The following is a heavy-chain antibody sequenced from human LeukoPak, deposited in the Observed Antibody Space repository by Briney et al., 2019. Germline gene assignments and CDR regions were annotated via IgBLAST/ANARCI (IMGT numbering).Heavy chain of an antibody. CDR3: AKERGDYGDFGRAFDI. CDR1: GFTFSTYA. Sequence: PGGSLRLSCAASGFTFSTYAMSWVRQTPGKGLEWVSSISGGGNTGAYYADSVKGRFTISRDNSKNTLYLQMNILRAEDTAVYYCAKERGDYGDFGRAFDIWGQGTMVTVSS. J-gene: IGHJ3*02. CDR2: ISGGGNTGA. D-gene: IGHD4-17*01. V-gene: IGHV3-23*01.